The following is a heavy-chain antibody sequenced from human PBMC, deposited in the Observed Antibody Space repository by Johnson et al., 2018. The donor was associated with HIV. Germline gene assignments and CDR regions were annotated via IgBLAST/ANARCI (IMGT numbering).Heavy chain of an antibody. V-gene: IGHV3-43*01. Sequence: VQLVESGRVVVQPGGSLRLSCAASGFTFDDYTMHWVRQAPGKGLEWVSLISWDGGSTYYADSVKGRFTISRDNSKNSLYLQMNSLRVEDTAVYYCASADVFDIWGQGTVVTVSS. CDR2: ISWDGGST. J-gene: IGHJ3*02. CDR3: ASADVFDI. CDR1: GFTFDDYT.